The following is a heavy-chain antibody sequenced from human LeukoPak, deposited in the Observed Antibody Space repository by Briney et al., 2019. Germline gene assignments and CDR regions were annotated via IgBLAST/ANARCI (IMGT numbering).Heavy chain of an antibody. CDR3: ARGGDYYDSSGLDY. J-gene: IGHJ4*02. Sequence: ASVKISCKASGGTFSSYAISWVRQAPGQGLEWMGRIIPIFGTANYAQKFQGRVTITTDESTSTAYMELSSLRSEDTAVYYCARGGDYYDSSGLDYWGRGTLVTVSS. D-gene: IGHD3-22*01. CDR2: IIPIFGTA. CDR1: GGTFSSYA. V-gene: IGHV1-69*05.